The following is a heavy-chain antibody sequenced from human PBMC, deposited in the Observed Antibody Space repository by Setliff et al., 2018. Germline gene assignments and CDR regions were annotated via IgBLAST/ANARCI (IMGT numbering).Heavy chain of an antibody. D-gene: IGHD3-22*01. CDR3: AKGPVMIVATGYFDY. CDR1: GGSISSGSYY. V-gene: IGHV4-61*02. CDR2: IYTSGST. J-gene: IGHJ4*02. Sequence: SETLSLTCTVSGGSISSGSYYWSWIRQPAGKGLEWIGRIYTSGSTNYNPSLKSRVTISVDTSKNQFSLKLSSVTAADTAVYYCAKGPVMIVATGYFDYWGQGTLVTVSS.